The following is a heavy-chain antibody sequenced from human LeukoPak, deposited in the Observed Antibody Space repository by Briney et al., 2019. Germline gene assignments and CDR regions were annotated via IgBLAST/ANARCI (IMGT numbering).Heavy chain of an antibody. CDR1: GFTFSIYN. J-gene: IGHJ4*02. CDR2: ISKSSSAI. Sequence: PGGSLRLSCAAAGFTFSIYNMNWVRQARWKGVEWVSHISKSSSAIYYADSVKGRFTISRDNAKNSLYLQMSSLRDEDTAVYYCARDFRGNYSIDYWGQGTLVTVSS. V-gene: IGHV3-48*02. CDR3: ARDFRGNYSIDY. D-gene: IGHD1-26*01.